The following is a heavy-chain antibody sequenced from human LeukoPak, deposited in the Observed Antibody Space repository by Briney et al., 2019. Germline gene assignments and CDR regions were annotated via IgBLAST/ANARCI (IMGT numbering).Heavy chain of an antibody. Sequence: PGGSLRLSCAASGFTFSSYWMHWVRQAPGKGLEWVSAISGSGGSTYYADSVKGRFTISRDNSKNTLYLQVNSLRAEDTAVYYCAKDRDSYGYGSGSYYNGVFDYWGQGTLVTVSS. CDR2: ISGSGGST. J-gene: IGHJ4*02. D-gene: IGHD3-10*01. CDR3: AKDRDSYGYGSGSYYNGVFDY. V-gene: IGHV3-23*01. CDR1: GFTFSSYW.